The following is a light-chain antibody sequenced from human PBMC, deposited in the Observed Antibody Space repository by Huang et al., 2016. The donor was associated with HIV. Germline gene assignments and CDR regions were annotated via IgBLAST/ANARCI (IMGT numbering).Light chain of an antibody. CDR1: QGITDD. Sequence: AIQMTQSPSSLSASVGDRVTITCRASQGITDDLAWYQQKPGKAPKLLISGASTLRSGVPSRFSGSGSVTDFTLTISSLQPEDYATYYCLQDHNYPRTFGQGTKVEI. V-gene: IGKV1-6*01. CDR2: GAS. CDR3: LQDHNYPRT. J-gene: IGKJ1*01.